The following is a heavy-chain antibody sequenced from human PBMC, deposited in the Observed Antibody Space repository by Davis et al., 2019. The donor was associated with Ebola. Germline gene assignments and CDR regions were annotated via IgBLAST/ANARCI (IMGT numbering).Heavy chain of an antibody. J-gene: IGHJ5*02. V-gene: IGHV4-34*01. CDR2: INHSGST. D-gene: IGHD3-3*01. CDR1: GGSFSGYY. CDR3: ARQDYDFWSGSYNWFDP. Sequence: MPSETLSLTCAVYGGSFSGYYWSWIRQPPGKGLEWIGEINHSGSTNYNPSLKSRVTISVDTSKNQFSLKLSSVTAADTAVYYCARQDYDFWSGSYNWFDPWGQGTLVTVSS.